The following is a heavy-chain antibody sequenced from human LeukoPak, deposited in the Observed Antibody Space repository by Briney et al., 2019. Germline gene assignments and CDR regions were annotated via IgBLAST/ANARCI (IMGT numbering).Heavy chain of an antibody. D-gene: IGHD4-11*01. J-gene: IGHJ3*01. CDR2: IKEDGSEK. CDR3: ARGAGYSEFDV. Sequence: PGGSLRLSCVASGFTFSRYWMSWVRQAPGKGPEFVANIKEDGSEKSYVDSVNGRFTISRDNAKNAVSLQMNSLRVDDTAVYYCARGAGYSEFDVWGQGARVIVSS. CDR1: GFTFSRYW. V-gene: IGHV3-7*01.